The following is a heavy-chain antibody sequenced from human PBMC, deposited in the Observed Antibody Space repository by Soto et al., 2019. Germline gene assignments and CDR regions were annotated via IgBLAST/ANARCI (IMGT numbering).Heavy chain of an antibody. J-gene: IGHJ3*02. CDR2: IYTSGST. V-gene: IGHV4-4*07. D-gene: IGHD3-22*01. Sequence: NPSETLSLTCTVSGGSISSYYWSWIRQPAGKGLEWIGRIYTSGSTNYNPSLKSRVTMSVDTSKNQFSLKLSSVTAADTAVYYCARDYDTIRDDDFDIWGQGKMVTVSS. CDR1: GGSISSYY. CDR3: ARDYDTIRDDDFDI.